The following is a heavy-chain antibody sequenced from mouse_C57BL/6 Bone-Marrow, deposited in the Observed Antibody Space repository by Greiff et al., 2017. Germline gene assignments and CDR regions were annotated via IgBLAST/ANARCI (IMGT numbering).Heavy chain of an antibody. CDR2: ISSGGSYT. Sequence: EVKVVESGGDLVKPEGSLKLSCAASGFTFSSYGMSWVRQTPDKRLEWVATISSGGSYTYYPDSVKGRFTISRDNAKNTLYLQMSSLKSEDTAMYYCARQGYDYLDYWGQGTTLTVSS. CDR3: ARQGYDYLDY. V-gene: IGHV5-6*01. D-gene: IGHD2-3*01. CDR1: GFTFSSYG. J-gene: IGHJ2*01.